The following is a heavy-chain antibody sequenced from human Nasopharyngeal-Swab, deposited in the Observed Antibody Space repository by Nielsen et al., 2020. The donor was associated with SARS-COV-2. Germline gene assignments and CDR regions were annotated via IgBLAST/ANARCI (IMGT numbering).Heavy chain of an antibody. CDR3: VRRAFSASYFYFDY. D-gene: IGHD1-26*01. CDR2: IYPADSDS. J-gene: IGHJ4*02. CDR1: GYIFTSYW. V-gene: IGHV5-51*01. Sequence: GASLNLSCKGSGYIFTSYWIGWVRQMPGKGLEWMGIIYPADSDSRYSLSFQGQVSISVDKSISTAYLQWNTLKAPDTAIYYCVRRAFSASYFYFDYWGPGTLVTVSS.